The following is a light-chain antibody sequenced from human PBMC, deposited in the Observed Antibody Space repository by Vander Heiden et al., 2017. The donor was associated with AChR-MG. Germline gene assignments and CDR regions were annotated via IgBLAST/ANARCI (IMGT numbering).Light chain of an antibody. CDR3: QVWDSSTAV. V-gene: IGLV3-9*01. Sequence: SYELTQPLSVPVALGQTARITCGGNNIGNKKEHWYQQKPGQAPVLVIYRDSYRPSGIPARSSGSNSANTATLTISRAQAGDEADYYCQVWDSSTAVFGGGTKLTVL. CDR1: NIGNKK. J-gene: IGLJ2*01. CDR2: RDS.